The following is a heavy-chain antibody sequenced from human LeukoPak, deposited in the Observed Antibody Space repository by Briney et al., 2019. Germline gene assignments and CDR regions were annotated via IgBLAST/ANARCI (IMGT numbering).Heavy chain of an antibody. CDR2: ISANNGNT. CDR3: AGPYYGGDAFDI. D-gene: IGHD4-23*01. CDR1: GYTFTSYG. J-gene: IGHJ3*02. V-gene: IGHV1-18*01. Sequence: ASVKVSCKASGYTFTSYGISWVRQAPGQGLEWMGWISANNGNTHSAQKLQGRVTMTTDTSTSTAYMELRSLRSDDTAVYYCAGPYYGGDAFDIWGQGTMVTVSS.